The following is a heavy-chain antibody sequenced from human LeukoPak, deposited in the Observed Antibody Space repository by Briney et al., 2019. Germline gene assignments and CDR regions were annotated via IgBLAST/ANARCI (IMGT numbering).Heavy chain of an antibody. V-gene: IGHV3-23*01. J-gene: IGHJ4*02. CDR1: GFTFIGYA. Sequence: GGSLRLSCAASGFTFIGYAMTWVRQAPGKGLEWDSSITGSGDYTYYIDSVKGRFTISRDNSKNILYLQMNSLRGEDTALYYCAKDGLYYDGSAHVYYFDYWGQGTLVAVSS. CDR3: AKDGLYYDGSAHVYYFDY. CDR2: ITGSGDYT. D-gene: IGHD3-22*01.